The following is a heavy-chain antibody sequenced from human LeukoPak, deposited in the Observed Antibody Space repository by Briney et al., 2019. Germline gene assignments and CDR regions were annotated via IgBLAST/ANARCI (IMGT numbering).Heavy chain of an antibody. J-gene: IGHJ3*02. CDR2: INPNSGGT. V-gene: IGHV1-2*02. CDR1: GYTFTGYY. Sequence: GASVKVSCKASGYTFTGYYMHWVRQAPGQGLEWMGWINPNSGGTNYAQKFQGRVTMTRDTSISTAYMELSRLRSDDTAVYYCARDIAPIQNKDAFDIWGQGTMVTVSS. CDR3: ARDIAPIQNKDAFDI. D-gene: IGHD1-1*01.